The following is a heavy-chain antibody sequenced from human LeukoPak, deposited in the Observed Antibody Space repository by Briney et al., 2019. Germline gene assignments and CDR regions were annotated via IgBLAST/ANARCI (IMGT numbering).Heavy chain of an antibody. CDR3: ARDGAVGVTGFGSY. D-gene: IGHD1-26*01. J-gene: IGHJ4*02. Sequence: PGGSLRLSCAASGFTFSSYNMNWVRQAPGKGLEWVSYISSSSSTIYYADSVKGRFTVSRDNAKNSLYLQMNSLRDEDTAVYYCARDGAVGVTGFGSYWGQGTLVTVSS. V-gene: IGHV3-48*02. CDR2: ISSSSSTI. CDR1: GFTFSSYN.